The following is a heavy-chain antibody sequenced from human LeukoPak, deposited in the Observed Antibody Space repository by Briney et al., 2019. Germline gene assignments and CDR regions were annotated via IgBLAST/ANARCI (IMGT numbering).Heavy chain of an antibody. V-gene: IGHV3-53*01. D-gene: IGHD1/OR15-1a*01. CDR1: GFTVSSNY. CDR3: ARDGGPNSYYYYVMDV. Sequence: PGGSLRLSSAASGFTVSSNYMSWGRQAPGKGLEWVSLIYSDDNTFSADSVKGRFTISRDNSKNTLYLQMNSLRAEDTAVYYCARDGGPNSYYYYVMDVWGQGTTVTVSS. CDR2: IYSDDNT. J-gene: IGHJ6*02.